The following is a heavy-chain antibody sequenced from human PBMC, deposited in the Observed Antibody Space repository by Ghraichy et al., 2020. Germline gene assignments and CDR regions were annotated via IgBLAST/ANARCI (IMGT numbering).Heavy chain of an antibody. V-gene: IGHV4-59*01. CDR1: GGSISSYY. CDR2: IYYSGST. CDR3: ARGVTGPIDY. J-gene: IGHJ4*02. Sequence: SETLSLTCTVSGGSISSYYWSWIRQPPGKGLEWIAYIYYSGSTNYNPSLKSRVTISVDTSKNQFSLKLSSVTAADTAVYYCARGVTGPIDYWGQGTLVTGSS. D-gene: IGHD3-10*01.